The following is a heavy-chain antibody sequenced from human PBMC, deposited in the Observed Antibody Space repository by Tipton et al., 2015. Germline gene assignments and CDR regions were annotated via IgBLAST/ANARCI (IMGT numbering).Heavy chain of an antibody. Sequence: QLVQSGAEVKKAGASVKVSCKASGYTFRMYGISWVRQAPGQGLEWMGWISPYSDEKKYARNLQGRVTMTTDTSTNTAYMELRSLRSDDTAVYYCARDRGFYALGNYGDSWGQGTQVIVSS. J-gene: IGHJ4*02. CDR1: GYTFRMYG. CDR3: ARDRGFYALGNYGDS. CDR2: ISPYSDEK. D-gene: IGHD3-10*01. V-gene: IGHV1-18*01.